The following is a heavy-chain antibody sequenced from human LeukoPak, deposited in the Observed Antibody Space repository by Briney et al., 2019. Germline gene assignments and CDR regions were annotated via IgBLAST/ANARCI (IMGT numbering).Heavy chain of an antibody. V-gene: IGHV1-2*02. J-gene: IGHJ4*02. CDR2: INANSGDT. CDR3: AKESTGSWYFSDY. CDR1: GHTFTGYY. Sequence: GASVKVSCKASGHTFTGYYMHWVRQAPGQGLEWMGWINANSGDTNYAQKFQGRVTMTRDTSISTAYMELSRLRSDDTAVYYCAKESTGSWYFSDYWGQGTLVTVSS. D-gene: IGHD6-13*01.